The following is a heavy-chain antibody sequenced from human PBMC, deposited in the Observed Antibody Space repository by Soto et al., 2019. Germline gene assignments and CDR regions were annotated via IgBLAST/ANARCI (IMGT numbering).Heavy chain of an antibody. CDR2: VFHTGTT. V-gene: IGHV4-4*02. D-gene: IGHD6-19*01. Sequence: QVQLQESGPGLVKPSGTLSLTCAVSGDSVSSPYYWCWVRQPPGKGLEWIGEVFHTGTTSYNPSRRSRVTISMDKSNNQFSLALTSVTAADTAVYYCARSAGWYAVHSWGPGTLVIVSS. CDR3: ARSAGWYAVHS. J-gene: IGHJ4*02. CDR1: GDSVSSPYY.